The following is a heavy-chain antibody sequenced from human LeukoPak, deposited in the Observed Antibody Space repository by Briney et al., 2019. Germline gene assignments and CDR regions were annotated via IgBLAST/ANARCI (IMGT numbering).Heavy chain of an antibody. Sequence: SETLSLTCTVSGGSITNYFWSWVRQPPGEGLEWIGYIFYNGATRYNPSLGSRASISVDTSRNQFSLRLRSVTAADTAVYYCARGLEGATSYYYYYGMDVWGQGTTVTVSS. V-gene: IGHV4-59*12. CDR2: IFYNGAT. CDR1: GGSITNYF. CDR3: ARGLEGATSYYYYYGMDV. J-gene: IGHJ6*02. D-gene: IGHD1-26*01.